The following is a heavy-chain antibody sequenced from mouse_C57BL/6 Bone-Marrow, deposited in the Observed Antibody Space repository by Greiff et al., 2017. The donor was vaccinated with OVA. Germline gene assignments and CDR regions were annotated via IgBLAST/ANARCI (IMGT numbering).Heavy chain of an antibody. V-gene: IGHV1-19*01. D-gene: IGHD2-3*01. CDR3: ARIYDGYYWYFDV. CDR2: INPYNGGT. Sequence: EVQLQQSGPVLVKPGASVKMSCKASGYTFTDYYMNWVKQSHGKSLEWIGVINPYNGGTSYNQKFKGKATLTVDKSSSTAYMELNSLTSEDSAVYYCARIYDGYYWYFDVWGTGTTVTVSS. J-gene: IGHJ1*03. CDR1: GYTFTDYY.